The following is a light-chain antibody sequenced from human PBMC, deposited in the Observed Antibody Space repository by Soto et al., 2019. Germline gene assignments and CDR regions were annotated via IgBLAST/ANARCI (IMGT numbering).Light chain of an antibody. V-gene: IGKV2-28*01. Sequence: DIVMTQSPLSLPVTPGEPASISCRSSQSLLHSNGYNYLDWYLQKPGQAPQLLIYLGSNRASGVPDRFSGSGSGTDFTLNISRLEAEDFAVYYCQQGLSTPPTFGHGTKVDIK. CDR2: LGS. CDR1: QSLLHSNGYNY. CDR3: QQGLSTPPT. J-gene: IGKJ3*01.